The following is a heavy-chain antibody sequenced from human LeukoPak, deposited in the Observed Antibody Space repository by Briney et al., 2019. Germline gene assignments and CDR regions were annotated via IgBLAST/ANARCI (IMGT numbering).Heavy chain of an antibody. CDR2: IIPIFGIA. D-gene: IGHD1-26*01. J-gene: IGHJ4*02. CDR3: AREAYSGSYYFDY. Sequence: GASVKVSCKASGGTFSSSAISWVRQAPGQGLEWMGRIIPIFGIANYAQKFQGRVTITADKSTSTAYMELSSLRSEDTAEYYCAREAYSGSYYFDYWGQGTLVTVSS. V-gene: IGHV1-69*04. CDR1: GGTFSSSA.